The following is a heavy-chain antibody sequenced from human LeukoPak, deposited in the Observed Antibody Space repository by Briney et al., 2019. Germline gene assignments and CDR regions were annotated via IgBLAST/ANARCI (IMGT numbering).Heavy chain of an antibody. V-gene: IGHV1-18*01. D-gene: IGHD3-10*02. Sequence: GAAVTVSFTTSGYAFSIYGVSWMRQAPGQGPEWMGWINVYNGATNYSQNFQGRVTMTTDKSTSTACLELRSLRSDDTAEYYCGRNVLGELSTMDVWGQGDTVIVSS. CDR1: GYAFSIYG. CDR2: INVYNGAT. CDR3: GRNVLGELSTMDV. J-gene: IGHJ6*02.